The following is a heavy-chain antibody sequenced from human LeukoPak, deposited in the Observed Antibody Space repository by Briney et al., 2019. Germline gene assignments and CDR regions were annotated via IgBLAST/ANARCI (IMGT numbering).Heavy chain of an antibody. CDR2: INSDGSST. V-gene: IGHV3-74*01. CDR3: ASVYGGDFDY. Sequence: GGSLRLSCAASGFTFSSYWMHWVRQAPGKGLVWVSRINSDGSSTSYADSVEGRFTISRDNAKNTLYLQMNSLRAEDTAVYYSASVYGGDFDYWGQGTLVTVSS. CDR1: GFTFSSYW. D-gene: IGHD4-23*01. J-gene: IGHJ4*02.